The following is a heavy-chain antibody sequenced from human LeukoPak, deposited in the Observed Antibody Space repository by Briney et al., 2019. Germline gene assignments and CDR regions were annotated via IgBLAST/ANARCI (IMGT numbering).Heavy chain of an antibody. Sequence: GGSLRLSCAASGFTFSTYTINWVRQAPGKGLELVSYISSSSSTIYYADSVRGRFTISRDNAKNSVYVQMNSLRAEDTAIYYCAKRDTTYWGQGTLVTVSS. D-gene: IGHD1-26*01. CDR3: AKRDTTY. J-gene: IGHJ4*02. CDR1: GFTFSTYT. V-gene: IGHV3-48*01. CDR2: ISSSSSTI.